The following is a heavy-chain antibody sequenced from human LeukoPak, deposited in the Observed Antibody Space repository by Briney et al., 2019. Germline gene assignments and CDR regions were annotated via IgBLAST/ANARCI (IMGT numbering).Heavy chain of an antibody. Sequence: SETLSLTCTVSGVSIYSSTNYWAWIRQPPGKGLEFIGSIYYNEDTFQNPSLKSRLTISVDTSANQFSLRLSSVTAADTAVYYCARQLAAGNDGFDVWGQGTMVTVFS. D-gene: IGHD2-15*01. CDR1: GVSIYSSTNY. J-gene: IGHJ3*01. CDR2: IYYNEDT. CDR3: ARQLAAGNDGFDV. V-gene: IGHV4-39*01.